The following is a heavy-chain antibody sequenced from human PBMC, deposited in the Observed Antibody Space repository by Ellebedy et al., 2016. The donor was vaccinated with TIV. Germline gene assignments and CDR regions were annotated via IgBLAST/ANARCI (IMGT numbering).Heavy chain of an antibody. J-gene: IGHJ4*02. CDR3: ARGTVALQRLEYFDS. D-gene: IGHD6-19*01. CDR2: TTHTGST. V-gene: IGHV4-34*01. Sequence: GSLRLXXAVYGGSFSGYYWSWIRQPPGKGLEWIGETTHTGSTNCNPSLKSRVTISVDTSKNQFSLKVRSVTAADTAVYYCARGTVALQRLEYFDSWGRGSLVIVSS. CDR1: GGSFSGYY.